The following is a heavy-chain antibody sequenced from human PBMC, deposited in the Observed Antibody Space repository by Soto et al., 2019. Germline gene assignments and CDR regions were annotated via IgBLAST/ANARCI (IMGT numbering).Heavy chain of an antibody. CDR2: IFPVDSDT. CDR1: GYTFTSYW. J-gene: IGHJ4*02. V-gene: IGHV5-51*01. CDR3: AIRGYTYGYYFSY. Sequence: EVQLVQSGAEVKKPGESLKISCKGSGYTFTSYWSGWVRQMPGKGLEWMGIIFPVDSDTTYSPSFQGQVTTSADKSISTAYLQWSSLKAADTAMYYCAIRGYTYGYYFSYWGQGTLVTVSS. D-gene: IGHD5-18*01.